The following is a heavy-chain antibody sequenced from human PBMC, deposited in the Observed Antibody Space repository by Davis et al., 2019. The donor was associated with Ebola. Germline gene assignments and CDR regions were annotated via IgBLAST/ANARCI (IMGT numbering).Heavy chain of an antibody. Sequence: MPSETLSLTRTVSGGSISSYYWSWIRQPPGKGLEWNGYIYYSGSTNYHPSLKSRVTISVDTSKNQFSLKLSSVTAADTAVYYCARDVYYYDSSGRERYYYYGMDVWGQGTTVTVSS. V-gene: IGHV4-59*12. D-gene: IGHD3-22*01. J-gene: IGHJ6*02. CDR2: IYYSGST. CDR3: ARDVYYYDSSGRERYYYYGMDV. CDR1: GGSISSYY.